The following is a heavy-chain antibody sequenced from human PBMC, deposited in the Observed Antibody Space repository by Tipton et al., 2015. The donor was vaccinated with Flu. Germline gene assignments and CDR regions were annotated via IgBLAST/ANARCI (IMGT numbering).Heavy chain of an antibody. D-gene: IGHD6-19*01. J-gene: IGHJ4*02. CDR3: ARGQGNSGWRYFDY. V-gene: IGHV4-4*07. CDR1: GGSISRYY. CDR2: IYTSGST. Sequence: TLSLTCTVSGGSISRYYWSWVRQTPGKGLEWIGRIYTSGSTSYSPSLKSRVTMSVDTSKNQFSLKLSSMTAADTAVYYCARGQGNSGWRYFDYWGQGTLVTVSS.